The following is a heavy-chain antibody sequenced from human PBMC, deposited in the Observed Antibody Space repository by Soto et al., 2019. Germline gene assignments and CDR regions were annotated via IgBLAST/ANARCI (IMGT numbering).Heavy chain of an antibody. V-gene: IGHV3-30*18. CDR1: GFTFSSYG. CDR3: AKGGMQRFLEWLRNYYGMDV. Sequence: QTGGSLRLSCAASGFTFSSYGMHWVRQAPGKXLEWVAVISYDGSNKYYADSVKGRFTISRDNSKNTLYLQMNSLRAEDTAVYYCAKGGMQRFLEWLRNYYGMDVWGQGTTVTVSS. CDR2: ISYDGSNK. D-gene: IGHD3-3*01. J-gene: IGHJ6*02.